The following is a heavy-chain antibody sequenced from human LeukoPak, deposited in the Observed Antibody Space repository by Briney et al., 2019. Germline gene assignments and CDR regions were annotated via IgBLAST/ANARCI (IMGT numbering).Heavy chain of an antibody. CDR1: GFSVTRNY. V-gene: IGHV3-53*01. J-gene: IGHJ6*02. Sequence: GGSLRLSCAASGFSVTRNYVSWVRQAPGKGLDWVALIGARDGRTYYADPVKGRFTISRDNFKNTLYLQMNSLRAEDMAIYYCAKGLYDYALDVWGQGTAVTVSS. CDR3: AKGLYDYALDV. CDR2: IGARDGRT.